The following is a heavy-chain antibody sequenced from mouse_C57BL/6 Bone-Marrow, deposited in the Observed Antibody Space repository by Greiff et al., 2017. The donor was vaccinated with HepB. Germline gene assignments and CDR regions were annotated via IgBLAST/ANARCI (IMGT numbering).Heavy chain of an antibody. V-gene: IGHV5-17*01. Sequence: EVQRVESGGGLVKPGGSLKLSCAASGFTFSDYGMHWVRQAPEKGLEWVAYISSGSSTIYYADTVKGRFTISRDNAKNTLFLQMTSLRSEDTAMYYCAREGLGREGDYFDYWGQGTTLTVSS. CDR2: ISSGSSTI. J-gene: IGHJ2*01. CDR3: AREGLGREGDYFDY. D-gene: IGHD4-1*01. CDR1: GFTFSDYG.